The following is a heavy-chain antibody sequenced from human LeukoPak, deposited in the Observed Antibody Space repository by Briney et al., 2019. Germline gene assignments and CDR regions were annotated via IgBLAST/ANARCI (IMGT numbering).Heavy chain of an antibody. Sequence: GSLRLSCAASGLTFSSFWMDWVRQAPGKGLVWVSRIDPDCSTVYADSVRGRFTISRDNAKNTLYLQMNSLTVEDTAVYYGASFRTTDIWGQGTTVTVSP. CDR2: IDPDCST. D-gene: IGHD2/OR15-2a*01. V-gene: IGHV3-74*01. CDR3: ASFRTTDI. J-gene: IGHJ3*02. CDR1: GLTFSSFW.